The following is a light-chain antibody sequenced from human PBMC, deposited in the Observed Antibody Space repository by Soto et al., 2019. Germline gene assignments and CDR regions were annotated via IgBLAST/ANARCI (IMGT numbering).Light chain of an antibody. Sequence: DIQMTQSPSTLSASLGDRVTFACRASQSIVDWLAWYQQKPGKAPKLLIYKASSLESGVPSRFSGSGSGTEFTLTISSLQPDDFATYYCQQYNSYHTFGQGTRLEIK. CDR3: QQYNSYHT. J-gene: IGKJ5*01. CDR1: QSIVDW. CDR2: KAS. V-gene: IGKV1-5*03.